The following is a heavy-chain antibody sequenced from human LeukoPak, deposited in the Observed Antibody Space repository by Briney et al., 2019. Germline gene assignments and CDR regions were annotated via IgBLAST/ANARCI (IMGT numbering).Heavy chain of an antibody. V-gene: IGHV1-18*03. J-gene: IGHJ4*02. CDR1: GYTFNKYG. D-gene: IGHD6-19*01. Sequence: EASLKVSCKASGYTFNKYGITWVRQAPGQGLEWMGWISAYNGDTNYAQKLQGRVTMTTDTSTSTAYMEVRSLRSDDIAVYYCARDPSNSSGRRAFFDYWGQGTLVTVSS. CDR3: ARDPSNSSGRRAFFDY. CDR2: ISAYNGDT.